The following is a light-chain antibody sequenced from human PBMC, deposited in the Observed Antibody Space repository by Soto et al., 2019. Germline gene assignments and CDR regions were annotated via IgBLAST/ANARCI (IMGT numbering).Light chain of an antibody. CDR2: STS. Sequence: QAVVTQEPSLTVSPGGTVTLTCASSTGAVTSGYYPNWFQQKPGQAPRALIYSTSVKHSWTPARFSGSLLGGRAALTLSGVQPEDEAEYYCLLYYGGAQVGVFGGGTQLTVL. CDR3: LLYYGGAQVGV. J-gene: IGLJ2*01. CDR1: TGAVTSGYY. V-gene: IGLV7-43*01.